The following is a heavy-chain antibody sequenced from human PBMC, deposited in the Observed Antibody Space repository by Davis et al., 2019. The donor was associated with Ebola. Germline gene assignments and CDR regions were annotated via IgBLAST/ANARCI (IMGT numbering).Heavy chain of an antibody. CDR2: ISSSSSYI. J-gene: IGHJ4*02. D-gene: IGHD3-22*01. V-gene: IGHV3-21*01. CDR3: ARDIEDPKLSIVVVYSPIN. CDR1: GFTFSDYY. Sequence: GESLKISCAASGFTFSDYYMTWVRQAPGKGLEWVSSISSSSSYIYYADSVKGRFTISRDNAKNSLYLQMNSLRAEDTAVYYCARDIEDPKLSIVVVYSPINWGQGTLVTVSS.